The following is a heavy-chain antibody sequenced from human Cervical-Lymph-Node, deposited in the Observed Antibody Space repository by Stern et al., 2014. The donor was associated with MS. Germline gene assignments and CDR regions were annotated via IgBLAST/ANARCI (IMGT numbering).Heavy chain of an antibody. CDR3: ARATSDYIWGSYRYLDY. V-gene: IGHV1-69*01. Sequence: QVQLVKSGAEVKKPGSSVKVSCKASGGTFSSYTIGWVRQAPGKGLEWMGGIIPMFGIANYAEKFQGRVTITADESTSTAYMDLSTLRSEDTAVYYCARATSDYIWGSYRYLDYWGQGTQVTVSS. CDR1: GGTFSSYT. D-gene: IGHD3-16*02. CDR2: IIPMFGIA. J-gene: IGHJ4*02.